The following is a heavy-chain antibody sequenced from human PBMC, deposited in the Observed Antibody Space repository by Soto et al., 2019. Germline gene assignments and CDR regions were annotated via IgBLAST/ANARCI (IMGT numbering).Heavy chain of an antibody. V-gene: IGHV4-34*01. CDR1: GGSFSCYY. Sequence: SETLSLTCAVYGGSFSCYYWIWIRQPPGKGLEWIGEINHSESTNYNPSLKSRVTISVDTSKDQFSLKLSSVTAADTAVYYCARSESVYSSGWYVRYWGQGTLVTVSS. D-gene: IGHD6-19*01. J-gene: IGHJ4*02. CDR2: INHSEST. CDR3: ARSESVYSSGWYVRY.